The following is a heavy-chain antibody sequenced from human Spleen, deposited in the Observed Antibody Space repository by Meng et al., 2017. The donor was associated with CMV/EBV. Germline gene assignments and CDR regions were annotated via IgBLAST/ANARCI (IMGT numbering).Heavy chain of an antibody. V-gene: IGHV4-34*01. CDR1: GGSFSGYY. J-gene: IGHJ4*02. Sequence: GSLRLSCAVYGGSFSGYYWSWIRQPPGKGLEWIGEINHSGSTNYNPSLKSRVTISVDTSKNQFSLKLSSVTAADTAVYYCARGGRATEIPHFDYWGQGTLVTVSS. CDR2: INHSGST. CDR3: ARGGRATEIPHFDY. D-gene: IGHD5-12*01.